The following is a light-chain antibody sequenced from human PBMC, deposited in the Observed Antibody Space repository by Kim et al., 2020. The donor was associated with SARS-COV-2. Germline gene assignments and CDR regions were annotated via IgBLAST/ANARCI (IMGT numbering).Light chain of an antibody. CDR2: QDS. J-gene: IGLJ1*01. CDR3: QAWDSSTHYV. Sequence: SYELTQPPSVSVSPGQTASITCSGDKLGDKYACWYQQKPGQSPVLVIYQDSKRPSGIPERFSGSNSGNTVTLTISGTQAMDEADYYCQAWDSSTHYVFGTGTKVTVL. V-gene: IGLV3-1*01. CDR1: KLGDKY.